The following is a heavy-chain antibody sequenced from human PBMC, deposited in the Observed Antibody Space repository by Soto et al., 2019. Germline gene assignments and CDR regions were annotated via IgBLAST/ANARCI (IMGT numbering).Heavy chain of an antibody. V-gene: IGHV1-18*01. Sequence: AAVKVSCKASGYIFNKYGFNWVRQAPGQGLEWMGRISAFNGYTNFAQKFQGRVTLTTDTSTNTAYMELSSLRSDDTAIYYCARGRGVVIPAGTPDAFDVWGQGTMVTVSS. J-gene: IGHJ3*01. CDR2: ISAFNGYT. CDR3: ARGRGVVIPAGTPDAFDV. D-gene: IGHD2-21*01. CDR1: GYIFNKYG.